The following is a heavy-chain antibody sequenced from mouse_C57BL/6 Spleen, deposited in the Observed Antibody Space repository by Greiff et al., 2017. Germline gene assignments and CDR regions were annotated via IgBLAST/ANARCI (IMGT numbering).Heavy chain of an antibody. CDR1: GFTFTDYY. V-gene: IGHV7-3*01. Sequence: EVKLVESGGGLVQPGGSLSLSCAASGFTFTDYYMSWVRQPPGKALEWLGFIRNKANGYTTDYSASVKGRFTISRDNSQSILYLQMNALRAEDSATYYCARSHGSSSRYFDVWGTGTTVTVSS. CDR2: IRNKANGYTT. J-gene: IGHJ1*03. D-gene: IGHD1-1*01. CDR3: ARSHGSSSRYFDV.